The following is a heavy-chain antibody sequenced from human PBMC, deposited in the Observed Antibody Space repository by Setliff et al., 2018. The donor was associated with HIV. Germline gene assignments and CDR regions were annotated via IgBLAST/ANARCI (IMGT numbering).Heavy chain of an antibody. CDR1: GFTLSDHH. D-gene: IGHD6-6*01. V-gene: IGHV3-11*01. J-gene: IGHJ4*02. CDR2: ISHSGGTI. CDR3: ARYEYSSSPAFDY. Sequence: GGSLRLSCAASGFTLSDHHMNWIRRAPGKGLEWVSYISHSGGTIKYADFVRGRFTISRDIAKSSLYLQMDSLSAEDTAVYYCARYEYSSSPAFDYWGQGTLVTVSS.